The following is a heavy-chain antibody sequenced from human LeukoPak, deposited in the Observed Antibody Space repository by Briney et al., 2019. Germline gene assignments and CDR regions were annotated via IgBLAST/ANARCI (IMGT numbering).Heavy chain of an antibody. CDR1: GYTFTSYG. CDR3: ARVTPAIRQNTRTYYYDSSGYYWFDP. J-gene: IGHJ5*02. D-gene: IGHD3-22*01. V-gene: IGHV1-18*01. CDR2: INAYNGNT. Sequence: ASVKVSCKASGYTFTSYGINWVRQAPGQGLEWMGWINAYNGNTNYAQKLQGRVTMTTDTSTSTAYMELRSLRSDDTAVYYCARVTPAIRQNTRTYYYDSSGYYWFDPWGQGTLVTVSS.